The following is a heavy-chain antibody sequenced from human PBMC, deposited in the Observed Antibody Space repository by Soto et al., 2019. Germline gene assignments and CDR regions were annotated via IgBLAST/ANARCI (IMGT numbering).Heavy chain of an antibody. V-gene: IGHV1-18*01. CDR3: ARVITGAEAWFNP. J-gene: IGHJ5*02. CDR2: ISPYTDDP. CDR1: GNTFTNFG. Sequence: QGQLVQSGVEVKKPGASVKISCTASGNTFTNFGVTWLRQAPGQGLEWMGWISPYTDDPSYAQKFQGRVTMNIDTSTSTAYLDLRSLTSDNTADYYCARVITGAEAWFNPWGQGTLVTVSS. D-gene: IGHD1-20*01.